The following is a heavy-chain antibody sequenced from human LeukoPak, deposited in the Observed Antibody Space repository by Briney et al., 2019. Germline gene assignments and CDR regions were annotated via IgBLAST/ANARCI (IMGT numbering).Heavy chain of an antibody. Sequence: GGSLRLSCAASGFTFSSYEMNWVRQAPGKGLEWVSYISSSSSTIYYADSVKGRFTISRDNAKNSLYLQMNSLRAEDTAVYYCARWNQEVGFDYWGQGTLVTVSS. CDR1: GFTFSSYE. J-gene: IGHJ4*02. CDR3: ARWNQEVGFDY. V-gene: IGHV3-48*01. D-gene: IGHD1-14*01. CDR2: ISSSSSTI.